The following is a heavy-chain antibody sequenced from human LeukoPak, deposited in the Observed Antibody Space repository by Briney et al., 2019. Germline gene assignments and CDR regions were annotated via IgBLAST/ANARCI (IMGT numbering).Heavy chain of an antibody. CDR2: ISGSGGST. J-gene: IGHJ4*02. CDR1: GFTFSSYA. CDR3: AKDQIAVAGTGLDY. D-gene: IGHD6-19*01. V-gene: IGHV3-23*01. Sequence: GGSLRLTCAASGFTFSSYAMSWVRQAPGKGLEWVSAISGSGGSTYYADSVKGRFTISRDNSKNTLYLQMNSLRAEDTAVYYCAKDQIAVAGTGLDYWGQGTLVTVSS.